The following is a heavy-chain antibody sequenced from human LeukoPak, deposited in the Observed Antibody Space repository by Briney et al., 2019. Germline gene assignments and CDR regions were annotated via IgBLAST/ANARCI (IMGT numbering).Heavy chain of an antibody. CDR3: ARDPPDPLRYFDWLHDY. Sequence: GASVKVSCKASGGTFSSYAISWVRQAPGQGLEWMGRIIPILGIANYAQKFQGRVTMTTDTSTSTAYMELRSLRSDDTAVYYCARDPPDPLRYFDWLHDYWGQGTLVTVSS. V-gene: IGHV1-69*04. CDR1: GGTFSSYA. J-gene: IGHJ4*02. CDR2: IIPILGIA. D-gene: IGHD3-9*01.